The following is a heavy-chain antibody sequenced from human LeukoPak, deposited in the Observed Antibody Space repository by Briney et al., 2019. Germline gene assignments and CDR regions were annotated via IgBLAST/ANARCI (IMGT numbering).Heavy chain of an antibody. Sequence: PGGSLRLSCAASGFTFSSYSMNWVRQAPGKGLEWVSSISSSSSYIYYADSVKGRFTISRDKSKNTLYLQMNSLRAEDTAVYYCAKDQEMLTYYYYGMDVWGQGTTVTVSS. CDR3: AKDQEMLTYYYYGMDV. J-gene: IGHJ6*02. D-gene: IGHD3-16*01. CDR1: GFTFSSYS. CDR2: ISSSSSYI. V-gene: IGHV3-21*01.